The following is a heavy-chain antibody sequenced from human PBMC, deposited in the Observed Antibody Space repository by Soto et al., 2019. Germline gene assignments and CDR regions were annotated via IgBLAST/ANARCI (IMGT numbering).Heavy chain of an antibody. CDR2: VIPILGTA. J-gene: IGHJ4*02. Sequence: QVQLVQSGAEVKKPGSSVKVSCTASGGSLRNSVISWVRQAPAQRLEWMGGVIPILGTANYAQKFQARVTMTADEATSTAYMALSSLSPDDPAVYYCARLGHPGHWGPGTLVIVSS. V-gene: IGHV1-69*01. CDR1: GGSLRNSV. CDR3: ARLGHPGH.